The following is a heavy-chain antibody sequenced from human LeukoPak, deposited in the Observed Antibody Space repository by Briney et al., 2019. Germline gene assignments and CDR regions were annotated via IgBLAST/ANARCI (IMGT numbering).Heavy chain of an antibody. CDR3: ARELYYYGSGIRH. D-gene: IGHD3-10*01. CDR1: GFTFTTYW. V-gene: IGHV3-7*01. Sequence: TGGSLRLSCAASGFTFTTYWMSWVRQAPGKGLEWVANIKQDGSEKYYVDSVKGRFTISRDNAKNSLYLQMNSLRAEDTAVYYCARELYYYGSGIRHWGQGTLVTVSS. CDR2: IKQDGSEK. J-gene: IGHJ1*01.